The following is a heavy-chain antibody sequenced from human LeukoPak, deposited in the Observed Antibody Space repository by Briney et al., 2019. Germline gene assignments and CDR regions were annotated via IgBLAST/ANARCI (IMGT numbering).Heavy chain of an antibody. CDR3: ARDHSPRSSPHIIAAAYSFDY. V-gene: IGHV3-30*02. Sequence: GGSLRLSCAASGFIFSSYGMHWVRQAPDKGLEWVAFIRYDGSRKYYADSVKGRFTISRDNAKNSLYLQMNSLRAEDTAVYYCARDHSPRSSPHIIAAAYSFDYWGQGTRVTVSS. CDR1: GFIFSSYG. J-gene: IGHJ4*02. D-gene: IGHD6-13*01. CDR2: IRYDGSRK.